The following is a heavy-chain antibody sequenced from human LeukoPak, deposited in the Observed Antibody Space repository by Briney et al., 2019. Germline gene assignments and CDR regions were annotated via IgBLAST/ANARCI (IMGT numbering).Heavy chain of an antibody. CDR1: GFTFSSYE. D-gene: IGHD3-10*01. CDR3: ARSNYYGSGSYYSLDSWFDP. CDR2: ISSSGSTI. V-gene: IGHV3-48*03. J-gene: IGHJ5*02. Sequence: GGSLRLSCAASGFTFSSYEMNWVRQAPGKGLEWVSYISSSGSTIYYADSVKGRFTISRDNAKNSLYLQMNSLRAEDTAVYYCARSNYYGSGSYYSLDSWFDPWGQGTLVTVSS.